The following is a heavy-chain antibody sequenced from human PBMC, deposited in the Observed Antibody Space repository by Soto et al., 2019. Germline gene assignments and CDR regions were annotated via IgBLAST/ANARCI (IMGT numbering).Heavy chain of an antibody. J-gene: IGHJ6*02. V-gene: IGHV1-18*01. CDR2: INGDYGNT. CDR3: ARCIQGDYYYDMDV. CDR1: GYTFYSHS. D-gene: IGHD5-18*01. Sequence: ASVKVSCKASGYTFYSHSISWVRQAPGQGLEWMGRINGDYGNTQYAQKFRGRVTMTTDTSTTTVYMELTNLRSDDTAVYYCARCIQGDYYYDMDVWGQGTTVTAP.